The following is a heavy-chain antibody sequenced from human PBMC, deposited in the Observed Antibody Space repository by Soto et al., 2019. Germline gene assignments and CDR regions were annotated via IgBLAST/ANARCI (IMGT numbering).Heavy chain of an antibody. V-gene: IGHV4-31*03. CDR1: GGSISSGGYY. Sequence: TSETLSLTCSVSGGSISSGGYYWSWIRQHPGKGLEWIGYIYYSGSTYYNPSLESRITILVDTSKNQFSLKLSSVTAADTAVYYCARDRGGYSSGWYGLDVWGQGTMVTVSS. CDR3: ARDRGGYSSGWYGLDV. J-gene: IGHJ6*02. D-gene: IGHD6-19*01. CDR2: IYYSGST.